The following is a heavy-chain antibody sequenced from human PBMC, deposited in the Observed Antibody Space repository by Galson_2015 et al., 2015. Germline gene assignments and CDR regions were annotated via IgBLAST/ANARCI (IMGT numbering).Heavy chain of an antibody. CDR3: AKDAYYGSGSYSYYAAFDI. CDR2: ISGSGGST. V-gene: IGHV3-23*01. CDR1: GFTFSSYA. D-gene: IGHD3-10*01. Sequence: SLRLSCAASGFTFSSYAMSWVRQAPGKGLEWVSAISGSGGSTYYADSVKGRFTISRDNSKNTLYLQMNSLRAEDTAVYYCAKDAYYGSGSYSYYAAFDIWGQGTMVTVSS. J-gene: IGHJ3*02.